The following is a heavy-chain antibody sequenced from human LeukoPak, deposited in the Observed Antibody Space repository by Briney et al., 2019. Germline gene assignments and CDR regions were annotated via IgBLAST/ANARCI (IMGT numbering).Heavy chain of an antibody. Sequence: GGSLRLSCAASGFTFSSYAMSWVRQAPGKGLEWVSAISGSGGSTYYADSVKGRFTISRDNSKNTLYLQMNSLRAEDAAVYYCACFRRGDPIFWGQGTMVTVSS. CDR1: GFTFSSYA. D-gene: IGHD3-10*01. CDR2: ISGSGGST. J-gene: IGHJ3*01. V-gene: IGHV3-23*01. CDR3: ACFRRGDPIF.